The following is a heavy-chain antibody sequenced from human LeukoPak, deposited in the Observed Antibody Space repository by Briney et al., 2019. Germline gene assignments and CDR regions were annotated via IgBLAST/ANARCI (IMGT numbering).Heavy chain of an antibody. CDR3: ARGPGDGGLDYYYYGMDV. V-gene: IGHV4-59*01. CDR2: IYYSGST. J-gene: IGHJ6*02. D-gene: IGHD2-21*01. CDR1: GGSISSNY. Sequence: SETLSLTCTVSGGSISSNYWSWIRQPPVKGLEWIGYIYYSGSTNYNPSLKSRVTISVDTSKHQFSLKLSSVTAADTAVYYCARGPGDGGLDYYYYGMDVWGQGTTVTVSS.